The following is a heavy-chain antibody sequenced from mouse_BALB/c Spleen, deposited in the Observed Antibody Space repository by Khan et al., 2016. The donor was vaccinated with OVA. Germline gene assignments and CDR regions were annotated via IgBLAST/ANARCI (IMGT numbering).Heavy chain of an antibody. CDR2: IWAGGST. Sequence: QVQLKQSGPGLVAPSQSLSITCTVLGTPLTSYGVHWVRQPPGKGREWLGVIWAGGSTKYNSALMSRLSISKDNSKNQVFLKMNSLQTDDTAMYYFARLEDIWGQGTTLTVSS. CDR1: GTPLTSYG. D-gene: IGHD1-3*01. J-gene: IGHJ2*01. V-gene: IGHV2-9*02. CDR3: ARLEDI.